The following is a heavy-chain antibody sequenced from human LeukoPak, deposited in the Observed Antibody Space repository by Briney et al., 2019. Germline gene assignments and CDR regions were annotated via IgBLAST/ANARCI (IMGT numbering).Heavy chain of an antibody. CDR3: AKRSGYTTGWFFDF. V-gene: IGHV3-23*01. D-gene: IGHD6-19*01. CDR2: ISGSGDNT. Sequence: PEGSLKLSCAASGLSFSSYAMSWVRQAPGKGLEWVSSISGSGDNTYYAESVKGRFTISRDNSKNTLFLQMNSLRAEDTAVFYCAKRSGYTTGWFFDFWGQGTLVTVSS. CDR1: GLSFSSYA. J-gene: IGHJ4*02.